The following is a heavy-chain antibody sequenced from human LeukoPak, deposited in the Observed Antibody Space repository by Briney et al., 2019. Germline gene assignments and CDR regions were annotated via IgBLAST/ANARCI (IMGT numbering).Heavy chain of an antibody. D-gene: IGHD4-17*01. CDR3: ARVRKYDYGDYVDY. CDR1: GFTFSSYA. V-gene: IGHV3-30*04. CDR2: ISYDGSNK. Sequence: QTGGSLRLSWAASGFTFSSYAMHWVRQAPGKGLEWVAVISYDGSNKYYADSVKGRFTISRDNSKNTLYLQMNSLRAEDTAVYYCARVRKYDYGDYVDYWGQGTLVTVSS. J-gene: IGHJ4*02.